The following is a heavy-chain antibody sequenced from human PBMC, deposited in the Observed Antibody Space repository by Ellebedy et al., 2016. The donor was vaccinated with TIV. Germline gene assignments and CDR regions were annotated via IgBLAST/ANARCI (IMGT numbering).Heavy chain of an antibody. CDR3: ERGSSGGWDRDY. CDR2: LNHDGSDK. D-gene: IGHD2-15*01. J-gene: IGHJ4*02. CDR1: GFPFSSHW. V-gene: IGHV3-7*01. Sequence: GESLKISCAVSGFPFSSHWMTWVRQAPGKGLECFAHLNHDGSDKYYVDSVKGRFTLARDNAKNSVYLLMNSLRVEDTAVYYGERGSSGGWDRDYWGQGALVTVSS.